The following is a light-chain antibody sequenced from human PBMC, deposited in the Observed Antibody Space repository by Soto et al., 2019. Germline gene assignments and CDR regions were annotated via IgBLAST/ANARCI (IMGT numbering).Light chain of an antibody. J-gene: IGLJ2*01. CDR1: SGSIANNY. CDR2: EVS. Sequence: LTQPHSVSESPGKTLSISCTRSSGSIANNYVSWYQQHPGKAPKLMIYEVSNRPSGVSNRFSGSKSGNTAFLTIFGLQAEDEADYYCSSYTSSTTLVLFGEGTKLTVL. CDR3: SSYTSSTTLVL. V-gene: IGLV2-14*01.